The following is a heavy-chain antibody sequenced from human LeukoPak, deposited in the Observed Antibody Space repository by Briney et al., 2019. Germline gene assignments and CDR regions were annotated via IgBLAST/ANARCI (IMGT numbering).Heavy chain of an antibody. CDR2: TTTTSSTI. CDR3: ARMLGGNYLDY. CDR1: GFTFSIYS. J-gene: IGHJ4*02. Sequence: PGGSLRLSCAASGFTFSIYSMNWFRQAPGKGLEWVSYTTTTSSTIYYADSVKGRFTISRDNAQNSLYLLMNSLRAEDTAVYYCARMLGGNYLDYWGQGTLVTVPS. V-gene: IGHV3-48*04. D-gene: IGHD4-23*01.